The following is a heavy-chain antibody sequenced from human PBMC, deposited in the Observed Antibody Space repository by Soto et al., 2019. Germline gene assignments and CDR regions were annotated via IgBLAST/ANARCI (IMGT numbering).Heavy chain of an antibody. Sequence: ASVKVSCKASGYTFTSYAMHWVRQAPGQRLEWMGWINAGNGNTKYSQKFQGRVTITRDTSASTAYMELSSLRSEDTAVYYCARGAPICSGGSCYSPDYYYYMDVWGKGTTVTV. V-gene: IGHV1-3*01. CDR2: INAGNGNT. CDR1: GYTFTSYA. CDR3: ARGAPICSGGSCYSPDYYYYMDV. D-gene: IGHD2-15*01. J-gene: IGHJ6*03.